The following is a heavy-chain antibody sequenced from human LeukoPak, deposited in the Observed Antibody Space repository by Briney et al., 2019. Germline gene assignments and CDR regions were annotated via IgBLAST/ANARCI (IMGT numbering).Heavy chain of an antibody. CDR2: IGATSGTT. CDR1: GFTFNTYA. J-gene: IGHJ4*02. Sequence: GGSLRLSCAASGFTFNTYAMNWVRQSPGKGLEWVSAIGATSGTTFYADSVKGRFTVSRDNSQNTLYLQMAGLRAEDTAIYYCARALSYWNYFDSWGQGTLVTVSS. CDR3: ARALSYWNYFDS. V-gene: IGHV3-23*01. D-gene: IGHD1-1*01.